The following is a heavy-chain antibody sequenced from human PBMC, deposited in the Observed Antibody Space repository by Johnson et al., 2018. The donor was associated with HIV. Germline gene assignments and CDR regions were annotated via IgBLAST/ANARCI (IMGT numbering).Heavy chain of an antibody. CDR1: GFTVSSNY. Sequence: VQLVESGGGLVQPGGSLRLSCAASGFTVSSNYMSWVRQAPGKGLEWVGRSRNKANSYTTEYAASVKGRFTISRDDSKNSLYLQMNSLRGEDTAVYYCASGDDDGFWGQGTMVTVSS. V-gene: IGHV3-72*01. D-gene: IGHD5-12*01. CDR3: ASGDDDGF. J-gene: IGHJ3*01. CDR2: SRNKANSYTT.